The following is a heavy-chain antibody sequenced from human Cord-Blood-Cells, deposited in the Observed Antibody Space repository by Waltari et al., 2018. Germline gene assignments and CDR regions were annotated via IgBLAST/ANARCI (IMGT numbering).Heavy chain of an antibody. V-gene: IGHV3-7*01. CDR1: GFTFSSYW. D-gene: IGHD3-22*01. CDR2: IKQDGIEK. CDR3: ARDGRYYYDSSGYSFDY. J-gene: IGHJ4*02. Sequence: EVQLVESGGGLVQPGGSLRLSCAASGFTFSSYWLSWVRQAPGKGLEWVANIKQDGIEKCYVDSWKGRSTNTRDTAKNSLYLQRNSLRAEETAVYYCARDGRYYYDSSGYSFDYWGQGTLVTVSS.